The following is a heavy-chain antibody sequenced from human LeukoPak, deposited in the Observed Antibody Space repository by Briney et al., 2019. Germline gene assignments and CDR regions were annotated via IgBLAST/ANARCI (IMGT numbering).Heavy chain of an antibody. V-gene: IGHV1-18*01. J-gene: IGHJ4*02. CDR3: ARAGGVNVLPFFDY. CDR2: ISAYNGNT. D-gene: IGHD3-3*01. CDR1: GYTFTSYA. Sequence: ASVKVSCKASGYTFTSYAMNWVRQAPGQGLEWMGWISAYNGNTNYAQKLQGRVTMTTDTSTSTAYMELRSLRSNDTAVYYCARAGGVNVLPFFDYWGQGTLVTVSS.